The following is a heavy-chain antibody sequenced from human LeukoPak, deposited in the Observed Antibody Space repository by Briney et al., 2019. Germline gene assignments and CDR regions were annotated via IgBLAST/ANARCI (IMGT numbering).Heavy chain of an antibody. Sequence: SETLSLTCAVYGGSFSGYYWSWIRQPPGKGLEWIGEINHSGSTNYNPSFKSRVTISVDTSKNQFSLKLSSVTAADTAVYYCARVSAIAAAGRTDDYWYFDLWGRGTLVTVSS. V-gene: IGHV4-34*01. CDR2: INHSGST. CDR1: GGSFSGYY. D-gene: IGHD6-13*01. CDR3: ARVSAIAAAGRTDDYWYFDL. J-gene: IGHJ2*01.